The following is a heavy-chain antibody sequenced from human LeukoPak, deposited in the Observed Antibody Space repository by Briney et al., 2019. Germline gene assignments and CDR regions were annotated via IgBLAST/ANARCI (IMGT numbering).Heavy chain of an antibody. D-gene: IGHD1-26*01. CDR2: ISGSGDST. V-gene: IGHV3-23*01. CDR3: AKDLELHDY. Sequence: GGSLRLSCAASGFRCSNYAMTWVRQAPGKGLEWVSSISGSGDSTYHADSVKGRFTIPRDNSKKTLYLQMNSLRAEDTAVYYCAKDLELHDYWGQGTLVTVSS. J-gene: IGHJ4*02. CDR1: GFRCSNYA.